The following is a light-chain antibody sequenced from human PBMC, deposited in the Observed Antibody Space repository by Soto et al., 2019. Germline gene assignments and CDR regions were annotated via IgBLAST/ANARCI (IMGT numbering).Light chain of an antibody. CDR1: SSDVGGYDF. V-gene: IGLV2-14*01. CDR3: SSYTSSHTRV. Sequence: QSALTQPASVSGSPGQSTTISCTGTSSDVGGYDFVSWYQHHPGKAPKLLIYDVNNRPSGLSYRFSGSKSGNTASLTISGLQTEDEADYYCSSYTSSHTRVFGTGTKLTVL. CDR2: DVN. J-gene: IGLJ1*01.